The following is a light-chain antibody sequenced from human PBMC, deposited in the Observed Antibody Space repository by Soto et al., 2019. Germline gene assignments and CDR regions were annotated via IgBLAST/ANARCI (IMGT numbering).Light chain of an antibody. J-gene: IGLJ7*01. CDR2: DTR. CDR1: TGAVISGHY. Sequence: QAVVTQEPSLTVSPGGTVTLTCGSSTGAVISGHYPYWFQQKPGQAPRTLIYDTRNKHSWTPARFSGSLLGGKAALTLSGVQPEDEAVYYCLVSLSGARVFGGGTQLTVL. V-gene: IGLV7-46*01. CDR3: LVSLSGARV.